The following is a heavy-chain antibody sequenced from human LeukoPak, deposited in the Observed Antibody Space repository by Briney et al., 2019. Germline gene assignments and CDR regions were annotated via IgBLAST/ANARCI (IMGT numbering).Heavy chain of an antibody. J-gene: IGHJ6*02. Sequence: ASVKVSCKASGYTFTSHYMHWVRQAPGQGLEWMGIINPSGGSTSYAQKFQGRVTMTRDTSTSTVYMELSRLRSDDTAVYYCARVGAVLYGMDVWGQGTTVTVSS. CDR2: INPSGGST. D-gene: IGHD6-13*01. CDR3: ARVGAVLYGMDV. V-gene: IGHV1-46*01. CDR1: GYTFTSHY.